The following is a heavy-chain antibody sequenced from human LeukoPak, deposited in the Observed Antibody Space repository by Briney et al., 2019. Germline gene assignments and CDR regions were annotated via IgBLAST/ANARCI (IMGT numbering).Heavy chain of an antibody. J-gene: IGHJ4*02. Sequence: SGVSLRLSCAASGFTFCSYAMHWVRQAPGKGLEWVAVISYDGSNKYYADTVKGRFTISRDNSKNTLYLQMNSLRAEDTAVYYCARELDYWGQGTLVTVSS. CDR1: GFTFCSYA. CDR2: ISYDGSNK. CDR3: ARELDY. V-gene: IGHV3-30*04.